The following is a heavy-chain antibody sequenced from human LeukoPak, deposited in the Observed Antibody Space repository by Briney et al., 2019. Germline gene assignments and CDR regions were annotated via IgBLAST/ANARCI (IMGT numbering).Heavy chain of an antibody. CDR3: SKDRGYYGSGSYPPPTDY. CDR2: ISGSGGST. V-gene: IGHV3-23*01. CDR1: GFTFSSYA. J-gene: IGHJ4*02. Sequence: GGSLRLSCAASGFTFSSYAMSWVRQAPGKGLEWVSAISGSGGSTYYADSVKGRFTISRDNSKNTLYLQMNSLRAEDTAVYYLSKDRGYYGSGSYPPPTDYWGQGTLVTVSS. D-gene: IGHD3-10*01.